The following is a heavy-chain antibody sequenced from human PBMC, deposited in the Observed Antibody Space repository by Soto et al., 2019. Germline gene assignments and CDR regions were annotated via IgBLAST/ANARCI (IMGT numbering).Heavy chain of an antibody. CDR2: MNPNSGNT. CDR3: ARAFRRRYDYVWGSYRDNWFDP. J-gene: IGHJ5*02. D-gene: IGHD3-16*02. CDR1: GYTFTSYD. V-gene: IGHV1-8*01. Sequence: QVQLVQSGAEVKKPGASVKVSCKASGYTFTSYDINWVRQATGQGLEWMGWMNPNSGNTGYAQKFQGRVTMTRNTSISTAYMEMSSLRSEDTAVYYCARAFRRRYDYVWGSYRDNWFDPWGQGTLVTVSS.